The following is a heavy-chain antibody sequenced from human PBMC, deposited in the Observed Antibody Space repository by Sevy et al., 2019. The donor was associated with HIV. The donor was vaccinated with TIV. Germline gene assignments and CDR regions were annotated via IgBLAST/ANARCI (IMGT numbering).Heavy chain of an antibody. CDR3: AEIHGNLLEFLEDKYFDP. CDR2: IYYTGTT. J-gene: IGHJ5*02. V-gene: IGHV4-59*01. Sequence: QSQTLSLTCTVSGGSISNKYWSWIRQPPGKGLEWIGNIYYTGTTDYNASLKSRLTMSVDTSKNQFSLELTSVTAADTAVYFCAEIHGNLLEFLEDKYFDPWGQGTLVTVSS. CDR1: GGSISNKY. D-gene: IGHD3-3*01.